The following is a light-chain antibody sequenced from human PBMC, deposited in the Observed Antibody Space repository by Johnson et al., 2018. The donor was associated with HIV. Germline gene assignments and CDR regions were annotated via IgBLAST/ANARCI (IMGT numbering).Light chain of an antibody. CDR1: SSNIGNNY. Sequence: QSVLTQPPSVSAAPGQKVTISCSGSSSNIGNNYVSWYQQLPGTAPKLLIFDNNKRPSGIPDRFSASTSGTSATLGITGLQTGDEADYYCGTWDSRLSAGRYVFGTGTKVTVL. V-gene: IGLV1-51*01. J-gene: IGLJ1*01. CDR2: DNN. CDR3: GTWDSRLSAGRYV.